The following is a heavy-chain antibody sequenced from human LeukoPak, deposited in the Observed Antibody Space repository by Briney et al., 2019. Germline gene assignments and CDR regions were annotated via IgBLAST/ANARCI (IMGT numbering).Heavy chain of an antibody. CDR2: INTNTGNP. Sequence: ASVTVSCKASGYTFTSYAMNWVRQAPGQGLEWMGWINTNTGNPTYAQGFTGRFVFSLDTSVSTAYLQISSLKAEDTAVYYCARGPDPRGYSYGYVDYWGQGTLVTVSS. V-gene: IGHV7-4-1*02. CDR3: ARGPDPRGYSYGYVDY. J-gene: IGHJ4*02. D-gene: IGHD5-18*01. CDR1: GYTFTSYA.